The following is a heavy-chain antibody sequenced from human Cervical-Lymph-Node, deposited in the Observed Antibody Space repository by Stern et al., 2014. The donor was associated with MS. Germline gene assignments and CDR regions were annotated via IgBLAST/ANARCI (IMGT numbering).Heavy chain of an antibody. D-gene: IGHD6-19*01. J-gene: IGHJ6*02. Sequence: VQLVESGGALVQPGRSLRLSCTASGFTFGDYAMGWYRQAPGQGMEWVGFIRSKDYGGGTNYAASVKGRFTISKADSTSMPYLQMNILKTGDTAVYYCTRDGRLSSGLYLGYYGLDVWGLGTTVTVSS. V-gene: IGHV3-49*03. CDR1: GFTFGDYA. CDR2: IRSKDYGGGT. CDR3: TRDGRLSSGLYLGYYGLDV.